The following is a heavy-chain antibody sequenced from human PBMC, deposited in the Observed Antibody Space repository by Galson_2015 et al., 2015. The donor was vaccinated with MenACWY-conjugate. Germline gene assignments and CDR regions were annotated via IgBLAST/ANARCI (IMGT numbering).Heavy chain of an antibody. CDR1: GFSLRTYGMC. CDR2: ISWRDNK. CDR3: ARMLIVVDATDAFDI. V-gene: IGHV2-70*11. J-gene: IGHJ3*02. Sequence: PALVSPPPPLTLPCSLSGFSLRTYGMCISWVRQPTGKALEWLERISWRDNKYYTTSLKTRLTISKDTSTNQVVLTMTNVDPVDTATYYCARMLIVVDATDAFDIWGQGTMVTVSS. D-gene: IGHD3-22*01.